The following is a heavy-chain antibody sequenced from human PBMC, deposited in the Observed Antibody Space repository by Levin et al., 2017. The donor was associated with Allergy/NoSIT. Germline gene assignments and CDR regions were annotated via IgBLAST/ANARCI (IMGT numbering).Heavy chain of an antibody. CDR1: GFTFSGSA. V-gene: IGHV3-73*01. CDR3: TGWGDRSLANDF. Sequence: GESLKISCAASGFTFSGSAMHWVRQASGKGLEWVGRIRSKTNTYATAYAASVKGRFTISRDDSKNTAYLQMNSLKTEDTAVYYCTGWGDRSLANDFWGQGTLVTVSS. CDR2: IRSKTNTYAT. J-gene: IGHJ4*02. D-gene: IGHD3-16*01.